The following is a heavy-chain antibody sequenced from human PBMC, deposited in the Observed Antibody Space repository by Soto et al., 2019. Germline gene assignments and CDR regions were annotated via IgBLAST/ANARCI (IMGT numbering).Heavy chain of an antibody. CDR3: ARATGSNHPFDY. V-gene: IGHV3-21*01. J-gene: IGHJ4*02. CDR2: ISSSSTYI. Sequence: GGSLRLSCAASGFTFSDYGMKWVRQAPGKGLEWVSSISSSSTYIFHADSVKGRFTISKDNARNSLYLQMNSLRAEDTAVYYCARATGSNHPFDYWGQGSLVTVSS. D-gene: IGHD2-2*01. CDR1: GFTFSDYG.